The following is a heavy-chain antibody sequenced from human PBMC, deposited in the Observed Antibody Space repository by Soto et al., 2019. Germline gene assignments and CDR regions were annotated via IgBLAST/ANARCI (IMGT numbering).Heavy chain of an antibody. CDR3: ARDNLPAAMSTTVIDY. CDR2: IKQDGSEK. CDR1: GFTFSSYW. J-gene: IGHJ4*02. D-gene: IGHD2-2*01. Sequence: EVQLVESGGGLVQPGGSLRLSCAASGFTFSSYWMSWVRQAPGKGLEWVANIKQDGSEKYYVDSVKGRFTISRDNAKNSLYLQMNSLRAEDTAVYYCARDNLPAAMSTTVIDYWGQGTLVTVSS. V-gene: IGHV3-7*01.